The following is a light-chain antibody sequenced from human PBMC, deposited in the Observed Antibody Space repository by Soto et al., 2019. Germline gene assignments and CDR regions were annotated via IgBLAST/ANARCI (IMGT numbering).Light chain of an antibody. CDR3: EQYNNWFSIT. J-gene: IGKJ5*01. V-gene: IGKV3-15*01. Sequence: EIVMTHSPATLSVSPCEGATLSCSASQSVRSKVAWYQQKPGQAPSLVIYDTYIRATGIPARFSGSGFGTEFTLTISSLQPEDFAVYYCEQYNNWFSITFGQGTRLEIK. CDR2: DTY. CDR1: QSVRSK.